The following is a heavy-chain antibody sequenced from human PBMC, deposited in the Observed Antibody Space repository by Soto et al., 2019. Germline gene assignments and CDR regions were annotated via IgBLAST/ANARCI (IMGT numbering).Heavy chain of an antibody. CDR3: ARGNVANYFEP. J-gene: IGHJ5*02. CDR2: IYPHDATL. CDR1: GYSFTAYW. V-gene: IGHV5-51*01. Sequence: GESLKISCQTSGYSFTAYWIVWVRPMPGNGREWMGIIYPHDATLNYIPADQVKVTMSVDKSISTAYLQWSSLKASDAALYYCARGNVANYFEPWGQGTLVTVSS.